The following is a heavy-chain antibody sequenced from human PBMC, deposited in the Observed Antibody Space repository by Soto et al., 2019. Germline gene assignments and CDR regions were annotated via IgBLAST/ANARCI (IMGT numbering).Heavy chain of an antibody. CDR1: GFTFSSYA. V-gene: IGHV3-23*01. CDR3: AKDLKSGYYYGMDV. CDR2: ISGSGGST. Sequence: GGSLRLSCAASGFTFSSYAMSWVRQAPGKGLEWVSAISGSGGSTYYADSVKGRFTISRDNSKNTLYLQMNSLRAEDTAVYYCAKDLKSGYYYGMDVWGQGTTVTVSS. J-gene: IGHJ6*02.